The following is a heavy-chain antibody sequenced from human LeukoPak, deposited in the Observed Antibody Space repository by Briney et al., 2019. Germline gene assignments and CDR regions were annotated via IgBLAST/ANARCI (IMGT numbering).Heavy chain of an antibody. V-gene: IGHV3-23*01. D-gene: IGHD6-13*01. CDR2: ISGSGGST. Sequence: GGSLRLSCAASGFTFSSYAMNGVPQAPGKGLEGVSAISGSGGSTYYADSVKGRFTISRDNSENTLHLQMSSVRVEDTAVYYCARLAGYSTSWYHPNKNFDYWGQGTLVTVSS. CDR1: GFTFSSYA. J-gene: IGHJ4*02. CDR3: ARLAGYSTSWYHPNKNFDY.